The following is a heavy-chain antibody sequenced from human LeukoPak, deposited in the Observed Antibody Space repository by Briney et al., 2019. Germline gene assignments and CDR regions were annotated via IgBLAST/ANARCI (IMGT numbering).Heavy chain of an antibody. CDR1: GGSFGGYY. CDR3: ARAWAYDFWSGYYKS. CDR2: INHSGST. D-gene: IGHD3-3*01. Sequence: SETLSLTCAVYGGSFGGYYWSWIRQPPGKGLEWIGEINHSGSTNYNPSLKSRVTISVDTSKNQFSLKLSSVTAADTAVYYCARAWAYDFWSGYYKSWGQGTLVTVSS. J-gene: IGHJ5*02. V-gene: IGHV4-34*01.